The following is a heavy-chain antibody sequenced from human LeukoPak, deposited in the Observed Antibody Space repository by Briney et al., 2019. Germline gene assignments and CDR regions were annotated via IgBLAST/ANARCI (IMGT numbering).Heavy chain of an antibody. D-gene: IGHD6-19*01. CDR1: GLTLSTYN. CDR2: ISSGSSTM. V-gene: IGHV3-48*01. Sequence: GGSLRLSCAASGLTLSTYNMNWVRRAPGKGLEWVSYISSGSSTMYYADSVKGRFTISRDNAKNSLYLQMNSLRSEDTAVYYCARDDKGIAVALDYWGPGTLVTVSS. J-gene: IGHJ4*02. CDR3: ARDDKGIAVALDY.